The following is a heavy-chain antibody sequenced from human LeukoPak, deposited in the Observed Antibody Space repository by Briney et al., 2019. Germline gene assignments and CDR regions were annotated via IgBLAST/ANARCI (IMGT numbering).Heavy chain of an antibody. Sequence: RASVKVSCKASGYTFTTYYIHWVRQAPGQGLEWMGIINPTGGSTTYAQKFQGRVTMTRDTSTSTVFMELNSLRSEDTAVYYCALYSSTWYWGQGTLVTVSS. V-gene: IGHV1-46*01. CDR2: INPTGGST. CDR3: ALYSSTWY. CDR1: GYTFTTYY. D-gene: IGHD6-13*01. J-gene: IGHJ4*02.